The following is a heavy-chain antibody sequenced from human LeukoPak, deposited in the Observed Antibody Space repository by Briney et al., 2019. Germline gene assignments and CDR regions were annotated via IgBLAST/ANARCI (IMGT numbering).Heavy chain of an antibody. V-gene: IGHV1-2*02. Sequence: ASVKVSCKASRYTFTNYDINWVRQATGQGLEWMGWINPNSGGTNYAQKFQGRVTMTRDTSISTAYMELSRLRSDDTAVYYCATGIAAAGRYYYYYYMDVWGKGTTVTISS. D-gene: IGHD6-13*01. J-gene: IGHJ6*03. CDR3: ATGIAAAGRYYYYYYMDV. CDR2: INPNSGGT. CDR1: RYTFTNYD.